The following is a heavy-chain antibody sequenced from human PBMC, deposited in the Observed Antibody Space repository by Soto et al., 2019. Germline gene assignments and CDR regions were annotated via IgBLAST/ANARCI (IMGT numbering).Heavy chain of an antibody. V-gene: IGHV3-73*01. Sequence: GGSLRLSCAASGFTFSGSAMHWVRQAAGKGLEWVGRIRTKTNNYATAYAASVKGRFTISRDDSKNTAYLQMNSLQTEDTAMYYCTRHLSGYCTSTSCPEDMDVWGQGTTVTVSS. CDR3: TRHLSGYCTSTSCPEDMDV. CDR1: GFTFSGSA. CDR2: IRTKTNNYAT. J-gene: IGHJ6*02. D-gene: IGHD2-2*01.